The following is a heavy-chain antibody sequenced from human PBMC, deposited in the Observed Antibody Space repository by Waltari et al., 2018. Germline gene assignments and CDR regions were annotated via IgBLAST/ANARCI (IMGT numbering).Heavy chain of an antibody. Sequence: QVQLVQSGAEVKKPGSSVKVSCKASGGTFSSYAISWVRQAPGQGLEWMGGSIPSFGTANYAQKFQGRVTITADESTSTAYMELSSLRSEDTAVYYCARVPGGVAATPVGWFDPWGQGTLVTVSS. J-gene: IGHJ5*02. D-gene: IGHD2-15*01. CDR2: SIPSFGTA. CDR1: GGTFSSYA. V-gene: IGHV1-69*01. CDR3: ARVPGGVAATPVGWFDP.